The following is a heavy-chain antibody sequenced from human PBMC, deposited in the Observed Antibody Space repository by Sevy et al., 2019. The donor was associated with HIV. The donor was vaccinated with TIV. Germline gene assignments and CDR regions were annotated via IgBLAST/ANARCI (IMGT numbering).Heavy chain of an antibody. J-gene: IGHJ4*02. V-gene: IGHV3-64D*06. CDR2: ISGNGGST. D-gene: IGHD1-26*01. CDR3: VTRGGLVGATDFDY. Sequence: GGSLRLSCSASGFTFSSYPMHWVRQAPGKGPEYVSLISGNGGSTYYADSVKGRFTISRDNFKKTLYLQMSSLRAEDTAVYYCVTRGGLVGATDFDYWGQGTRVTVSS. CDR1: GFTFSSYP.